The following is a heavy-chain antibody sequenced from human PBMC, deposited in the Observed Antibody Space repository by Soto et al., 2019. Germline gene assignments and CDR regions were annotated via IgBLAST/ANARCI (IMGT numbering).Heavy chain of an antibody. CDR1: GFTFNSHA. CDR3: ARVSSSWYSGFFDL. J-gene: IGHJ4*02. Sequence: EVQLLESGGGLVQPGGSLRLSCTASGFTFNSHAMTWVRQAPWKGLEWVSGLSDSGGSTYYADSVKGRFTISRDNSMNTLYLQMNTLSAEDTAVYYCARVSSSWYSGFFDLWGQGTLVTVSS. D-gene: IGHD6-13*01. V-gene: IGHV3-23*01. CDR2: LSDSGGST.